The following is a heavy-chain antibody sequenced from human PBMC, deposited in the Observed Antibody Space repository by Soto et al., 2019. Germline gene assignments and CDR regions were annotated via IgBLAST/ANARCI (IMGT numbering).Heavy chain of an antibody. J-gene: IGHJ4*02. V-gene: IGHV1-2*02. D-gene: IGHD6-13*01. Sequence: APVKVSCKASGYTFTGYYIHWVRQAPGQGLEWMGWINPNTGGTNYAQKFQGRVTMTRDTSISTAYMELSRLRSDDTALYYCARDTRISAAGTLDYWGPGTLVTVSS. CDR1: GYTFTGYY. CDR3: ARDTRISAAGTLDY. CDR2: INPNTGGT.